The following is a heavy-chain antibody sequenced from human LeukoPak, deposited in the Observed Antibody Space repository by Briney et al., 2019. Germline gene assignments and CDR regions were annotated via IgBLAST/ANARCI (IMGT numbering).Heavy chain of an antibody. D-gene: IGHD3-22*01. V-gene: IGHV3-23*01. CDR3: AKDRGRYYDSNGYYWGYYFDS. CDR2: I. J-gene: IGHJ4*02. CDR1: GFTFSTYA. Sequence: PGGSLRLSCAASGFTFSTYAVNWVRQAPGKGLEWVSAIKGRFTISRDNSKNTLYLQMSSLRAEDTAVYYCAKDRGRYYDSNGYYWGYYFDSWGQGILVTVST.